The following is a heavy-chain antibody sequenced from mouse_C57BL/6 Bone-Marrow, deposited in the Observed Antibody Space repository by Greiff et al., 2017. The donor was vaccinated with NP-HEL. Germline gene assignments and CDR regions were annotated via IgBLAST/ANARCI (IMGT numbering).Heavy chain of an antibody. J-gene: IGHJ4*01. CDR1: GFSLTSYG. V-gene: IGHV2-2*01. CDR2: IWSGGST. Sequence: VQLQQSGPGLVQPSQSLSITCTVSGFSLTSYGVHWVRPSPGKGLEWLGVIWSGGSTDYNAAFISRLSISKDNSKSQVFFKMNSLQADDTAIYYCARAPHYYAMDYWGQGTSVTVSS. CDR3: ARAPHYYAMDY.